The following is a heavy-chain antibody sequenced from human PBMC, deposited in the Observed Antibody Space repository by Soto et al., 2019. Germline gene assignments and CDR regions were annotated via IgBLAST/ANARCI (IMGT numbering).Heavy chain of an antibody. CDR2: IGTAGDP. J-gene: IGHJ6*02. CDR3: ARGNPSIAAAGNYYYYGMDV. V-gene: IGHV3-13*05. Sequence: PGGSLRLSCAASGFTFSSYDMHWVRQATGKGLEWVSAIGTAGDPYYPGSVKGRFTISRENAKNSLYLQMNSLRAGDTAVYYCARGNPSIAAAGNYYYYGMDVWGQGTTVTVSS. CDR1: GFTFSSYD. D-gene: IGHD6-13*01.